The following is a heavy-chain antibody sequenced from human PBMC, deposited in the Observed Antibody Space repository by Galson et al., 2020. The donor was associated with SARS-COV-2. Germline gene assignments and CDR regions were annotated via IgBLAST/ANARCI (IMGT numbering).Heavy chain of an antibody. J-gene: IGHJ6*03. V-gene: IGHV1-46*01. D-gene: IGHD3-3*01. Sequence: ASVKVSCKASGYTFTSYYMHWVRQAPGQGLEWMGIINPSGGSTSYAQKFQGRVTMTRDTSTSTVYMELSSLRSEDTAVYYCARDRPGKITIVGVVTIGGYMDVWGKGTTVTVSS. CDR1: GYTFTSYY. CDR2: INPSGGST. CDR3: ARDRPGKITIVGVVTIGGYMDV.